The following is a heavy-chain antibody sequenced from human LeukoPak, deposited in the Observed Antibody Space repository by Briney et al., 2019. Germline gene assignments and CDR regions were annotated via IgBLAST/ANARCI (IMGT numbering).Heavy chain of an antibody. J-gene: IGHJ4*02. D-gene: IGHD3-9*01. CDR2: IKEDGSEK. CDR3: ATHGYSELRYFDWSTNE. Sequence: GGSLRLSCTTSVFPFSRYSMNWVRQAPGKGLEWVANIKEDGSEKYYVDSVKGRFTISRDNAKKSLYLQMDSLRAEDTAVYYCATHGYSELRYFDWSTNEWGQGTLVTVSS. V-gene: IGHV3-7*01. CDR1: VFPFSRYS.